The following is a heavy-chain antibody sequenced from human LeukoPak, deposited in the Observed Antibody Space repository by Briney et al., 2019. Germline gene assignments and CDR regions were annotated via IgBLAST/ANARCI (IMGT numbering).Heavy chain of an antibody. J-gene: IGHJ6*03. CDR2: IYHSGST. CDR3: ARDNGSGYLYYYYMDV. Sequence: PSETLSLTCTVSGYSISRGYYWGWIRQPPGKGLEWIGSIYHSGSTYYNPSLKSRVTISVDTSKNQFSLKLSSVTAADTAVYYCARDNGSGYLYYYYMDVWGKGITVTVSS. V-gene: IGHV4-38-2*02. CDR1: GYSISRGYY. D-gene: IGHD3-22*01.